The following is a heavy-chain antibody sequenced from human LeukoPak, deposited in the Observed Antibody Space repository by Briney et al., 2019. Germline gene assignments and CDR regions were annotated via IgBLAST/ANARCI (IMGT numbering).Heavy chain of an antibody. J-gene: IGHJ4*02. Sequence: ASVKVSCKASGGTFSSYAISWVRQAPGQGLEWMGGIIPIFGTANYAQKFQGRVTITADKSTSTAYMELSSLRSEDTAVYYCARIYCGGDCYRPQEHFDYWGQGTLVTVSS. CDR2: IIPIFGTA. D-gene: IGHD2-21*02. V-gene: IGHV1-69*06. CDR3: ARIYCGGDCYRPQEHFDY. CDR1: GGTFSSYA.